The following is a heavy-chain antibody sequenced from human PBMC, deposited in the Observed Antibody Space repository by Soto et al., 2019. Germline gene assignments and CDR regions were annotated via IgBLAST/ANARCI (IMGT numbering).Heavy chain of an antibody. CDR1: GFSFDTYG. V-gene: IGHV3-30-3*01. CDR2: ISYEGSNT. D-gene: IGHD1-1*01. J-gene: IGHJ6*02. CDR3: ARVTPGNNFYYFSGLDS. Sequence: GGSLRLSCVASGFSFDTYGRHWVRQAPGKGLQWVALISYEGSNTYYADSVRGRFTISRDNSKNTLYLQMNTLRPEDTGVYYCARVTPGNNFYYFSGLDSWGQGTSVPAS.